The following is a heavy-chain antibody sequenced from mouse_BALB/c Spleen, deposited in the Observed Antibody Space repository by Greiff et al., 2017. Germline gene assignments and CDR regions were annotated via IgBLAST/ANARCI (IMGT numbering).Heavy chain of an antibody. D-gene: IGHD2-14*01. J-gene: IGHJ3*01. Sequence: VQLQESGPGLVAPSQTLSLTCTVSGFSLTSYGVSWVRQPPGKGLEWLGVIWGDGSTNYHSAHITGLGIGKDNSTSQVFLKLNSLQTDDTATYYWAKGGADRDYRYGAFAYWGAGTLVTVSA. V-gene: IGHV2-3*01. CDR1: GFSLTSYG. CDR2: IWGDGST. CDR3: AKGGADRDYRYGAFAY.